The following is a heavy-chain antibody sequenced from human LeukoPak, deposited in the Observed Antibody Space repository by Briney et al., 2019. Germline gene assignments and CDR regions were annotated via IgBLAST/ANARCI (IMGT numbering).Heavy chain of an antibody. Sequence: ASVKVSCKASGYTFTRYGISWVRQAPGQGLEWMGWINTDNGDTKNAQKFQGRVTMTIDTSTNTAYMDLRSLRSDDTAVYYCARDSRYYDILTGHLWNDYWGQGTLDTVSS. CDR3: ARDSRYYDILTGHLWNDY. D-gene: IGHD3-9*01. CDR2: INTDNGDT. CDR1: GYTFTRYG. J-gene: IGHJ4*02. V-gene: IGHV1-18*01.